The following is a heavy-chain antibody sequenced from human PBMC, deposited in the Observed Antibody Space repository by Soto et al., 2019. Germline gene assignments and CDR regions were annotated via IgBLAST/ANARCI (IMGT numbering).Heavy chain of an antibody. D-gene: IGHD6-25*01. CDR2: IYYSGST. Sequence: SETLSLTCTVSGGSISSSSYYWGWIRQPPGEGLEWIGNIYYSGSTYYNPSLKSRVTISVDTSKNQFSLKLSSVTAADTAVYYCARLRASAYYYYGMDVWGQGTTVTVSS. CDR3: ARLRASAYYYYGMDV. V-gene: IGHV4-39*01. J-gene: IGHJ6*02. CDR1: GGSISSSSYY.